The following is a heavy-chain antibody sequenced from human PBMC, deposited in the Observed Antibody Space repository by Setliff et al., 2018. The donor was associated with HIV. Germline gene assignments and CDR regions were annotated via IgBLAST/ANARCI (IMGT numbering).Heavy chain of an antibody. V-gene: IGHV1-3*04. D-gene: IGHD2-15*01. Sequence: ASVKVSCKASGYTFSHYPMHWVRQAPGQRPEWMGWINTGNGNTKYSQKFQDRVTITRDTSADTVYMELSSLRSEDTAVYYCVRVVDDAFDIWGQGTMVTVSS. CDR1: GYTFSHYP. CDR3: VRVVDDAFDI. CDR2: INTGNGNT. J-gene: IGHJ3*02.